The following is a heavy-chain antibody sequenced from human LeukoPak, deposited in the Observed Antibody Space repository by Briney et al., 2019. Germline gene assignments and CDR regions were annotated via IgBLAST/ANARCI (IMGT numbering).Heavy chain of an antibody. CDR3: ARSYDIFHNYMDV. D-gene: IGHD3-9*01. J-gene: IGHJ6*03. Sequence: ASVEVSCKTSGYTFTSYAISWVRQAPGQGLEWMGWISGHTGKTSFAQKFLGRVTLTTHTSTSTAYMELRSLRSDDTAVYYCARSYDIFHNYMDVWGKGTTVTVSS. CDR2: ISGHTGKT. CDR1: GYTFTSYA. V-gene: IGHV1-18*01.